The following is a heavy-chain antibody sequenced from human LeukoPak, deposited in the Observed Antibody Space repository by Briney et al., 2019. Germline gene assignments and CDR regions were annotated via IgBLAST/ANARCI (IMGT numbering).Heavy chain of an antibody. D-gene: IGHD3-16*02. Sequence: GGSLRLSCAASGFTFSSYAMSWVRQAPGKGLEWVSAISGSGGSTYYADSVKGRFTISRDNSKNTLYLQMNSLRAEDTAVYYCAKGPRKYYDYVWGSYRSNWFDPWGQGTLVTVSS. CDR2: ISGSGGST. CDR1: GFTFSSYA. CDR3: AKGPRKYYDYVWGSYRSNWFDP. V-gene: IGHV3-23*01. J-gene: IGHJ5*02.